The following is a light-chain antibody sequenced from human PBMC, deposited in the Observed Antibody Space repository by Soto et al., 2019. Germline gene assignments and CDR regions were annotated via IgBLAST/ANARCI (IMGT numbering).Light chain of an antibody. V-gene: IGLV4-69*01. J-gene: IGLJ2*01. CDR1: SGHSSNA. CDR2: LNSDGSH. CDR3: QTWGTGTVV. Sequence: QSVLTQSPSASASLGASVKFTCTLSSGHSSNAVAWHQQQPEKGPRFLMKLNSDGSHTKGDGIPDRFSGSSSGAERYLTISRLQSDDEAEYYCQTWGTGTVVFGGGTKLTVL.